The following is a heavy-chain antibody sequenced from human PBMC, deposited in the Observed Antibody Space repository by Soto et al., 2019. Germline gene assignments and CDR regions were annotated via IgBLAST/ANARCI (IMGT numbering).Heavy chain of an antibody. CDR2: IYYSGST. CDR1: GGSISSYY. J-gene: IGHJ4*02. CDR3: ARRWGTSFDF. Sequence: QVQLQESGPGLVKPSETLSLTCTVSGGSISSYYWSWIRQPPGKGLEWIGYIYYSGSTNYNPSLKSRVTISVDTSKNPCSLKVSSVTAADTAVYYCARRWGTSFDFWGQGTLVTVSS. V-gene: IGHV4-59*01. D-gene: IGHD7-27*01.